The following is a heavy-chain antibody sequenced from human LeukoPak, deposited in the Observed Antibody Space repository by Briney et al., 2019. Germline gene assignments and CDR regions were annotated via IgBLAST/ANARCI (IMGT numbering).Heavy chain of an antibody. CDR3: ARAPSGSYVY. D-gene: IGHD1-26*01. CDR2: IYSGGRT. Sequence: GGSLRLSCAASGFTVSSNYMSWVRQAPEKGLEWVSVIYSGGRTYYADSVKGRFTISRDNSRNTLYLQMNSLRAEDTAVYYCARAPSGSYVYWGQGTLVTVSS. CDR1: GFTVSSNY. V-gene: IGHV3-53*01. J-gene: IGHJ4*02.